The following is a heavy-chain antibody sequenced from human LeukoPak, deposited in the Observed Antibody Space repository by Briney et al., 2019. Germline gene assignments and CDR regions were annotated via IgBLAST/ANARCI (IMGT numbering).Heavy chain of an antibody. Sequence: ASVKVSCKASGYIFTRHGFSWVRQAPGQGLEWMGWISGYNGDTIYAQKFQGRVTMTKDTATSTGYMELRSLTSDDTAVYYCARDPSNSSGRYWYIDVWGRGTLVTVSS. V-gene: IGHV1-18*01. D-gene: IGHD3-22*01. CDR2: ISGYNGDT. J-gene: IGHJ2*01. CDR1: GYIFTRHG. CDR3: ARDPSNSSGRYWYIDV.